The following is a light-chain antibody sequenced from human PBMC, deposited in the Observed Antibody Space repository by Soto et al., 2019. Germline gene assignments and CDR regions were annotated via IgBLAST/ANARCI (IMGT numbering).Light chain of an antibody. Sequence: DVVMTQSPLSLPVTLGQPASISCRSSQSLLYSDGNTYLMWLQQRPGQSPRRLMYKLSNRDSGVPDKLSGSGSGTDFTLKIGRVEAYDVGVYYCMQGSHWPYSFGQGTKLEIK. CDR3: MQGSHWPYS. J-gene: IGKJ2*03. CDR2: KLS. V-gene: IGKV2-30*01. CDR1: QSLLYSDGNTY.